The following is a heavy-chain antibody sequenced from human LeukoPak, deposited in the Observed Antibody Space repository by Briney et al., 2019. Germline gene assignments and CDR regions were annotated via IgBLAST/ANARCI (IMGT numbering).Heavy chain of an antibody. CDR3: ARDTHTHDAFDI. Sequence: SVKVSCKASGGTFSSYAISWVRQAPGQGLEWMGRIIPILGITNYAQKFQGRVTITADKSTSAAYMELSSLRSEDTAVYYCARDTHTHDAFDIWGQGTMVTVSS. V-gene: IGHV1-69*04. CDR2: IIPILGIT. J-gene: IGHJ3*02. D-gene: IGHD2-15*01. CDR1: GGTFSSYA.